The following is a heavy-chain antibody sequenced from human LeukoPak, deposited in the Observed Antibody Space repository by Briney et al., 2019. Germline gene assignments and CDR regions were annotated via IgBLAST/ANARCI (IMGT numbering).Heavy chain of an antibody. V-gene: IGHV5-51*01. CDR1: GYSFTSYW. CDR2: IYPGDSDT. D-gene: IGHD2-15*01. Sequence: GESLKISCNGSGYSFTSYWIGWVRQMPGKGLEWMGSIYPGDSDTRYSPSFQGQVTISVDKSISTAYLQWNSLKASDTAMYYCARQEYCSGASCYTWFDPWGQGTLVTVSS. CDR3: ARQEYCSGASCYTWFDP. J-gene: IGHJ5*02.